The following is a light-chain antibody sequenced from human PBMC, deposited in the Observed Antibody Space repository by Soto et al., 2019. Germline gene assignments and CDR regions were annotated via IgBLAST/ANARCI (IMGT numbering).Light chain of an antibody. CDR1: QSVDRNY. V-gene: IGKV3-20*01. CDR2: GAS. CDR3: HQFASTPRT. Sequence: EIVLTQSPGTLSLSPGESATLSCRASQSVDRNYLAWSQQKPGQAPRLLIYGASSRASGIPPRFSGSGSGTEFVLTISGLEPEDFAVYYCHQFASTPRTFGQGTKVESK. J-gene: IGKJ1*01.